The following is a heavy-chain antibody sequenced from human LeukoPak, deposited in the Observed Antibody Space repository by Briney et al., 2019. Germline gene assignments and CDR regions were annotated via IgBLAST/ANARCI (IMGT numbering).Heavy chain of an antibody. D-gene: IGHD2-2*01. CDR2: IFHSGST. V-gene: IGHV4-4*02. J-gene: IGHJ4*02. CDR1: GFTFSNAW. CDR3: ARSPTKRVPEDY. Sequence: PGGSLRLSCAASGFTFSNAWMSWVRQPPGKGLEWIGQIFHSGSTSYSPSLKSRVTISMDKSKNQISLRLTSVTAADTAVYYCARSPTKRVPEDYWGQGTLVTVSS.